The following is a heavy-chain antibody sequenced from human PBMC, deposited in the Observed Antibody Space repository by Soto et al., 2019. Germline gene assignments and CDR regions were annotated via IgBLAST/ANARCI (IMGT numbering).Heavy chain of an antibody. Sequence: EVQLLDSVGGLVQPGGSLRLACAYSGFSFTSYAMVWVRQAPGKGLEWVSVISARGGCSYFADSVKGRFTISRDNSKHVLSLEMNNQRADDTSTSFCAKGSIESSASVDHWGQGNLGRVSS. V-gene: IGHV3-23*01. J-gene: IGHJ4*02. CDR2: ISARGGCS. D-gene: IGHD1-26*01. CDR3: AKGSIESSASVDH. CDR1: GFSFTSYA.